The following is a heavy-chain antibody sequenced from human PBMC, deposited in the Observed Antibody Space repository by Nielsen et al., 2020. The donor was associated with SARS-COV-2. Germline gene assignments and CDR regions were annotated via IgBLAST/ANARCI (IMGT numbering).Heavy chain of an antibody. V-gene: IGHV4-31*03. CDR1: GGSFSSGGSS. J-gene: IGHJ5*02. Sequence: SETLSLTCSVSGGSFSSGGSSYSWIRQHPGKGLEWIGLRHYTGNTYYNPSLQSRLFISVDTSKNQFSLRLSSVTAADTAVYYCATGAGWFDPWGQGTRVTVSS. CDR3: ATGAGWFDP. CDR2: RHYTGNT. D-gene: IGHD6-19*01.